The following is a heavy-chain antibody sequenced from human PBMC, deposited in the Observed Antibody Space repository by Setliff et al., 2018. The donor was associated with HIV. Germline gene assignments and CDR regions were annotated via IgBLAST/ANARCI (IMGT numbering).Heavy chain of an antibody. CDR2: ISAYDSNT. V-gene: IGHV1-18*01. J-gene: IGHJ2*01. CDR1: GYTFTSYG. D-gene: IGHD6-6*01. CDR3: ARGRQLLLRGYFDL. Sequence: ASVKVSCKASGYTFTSYGISWVRQAPGQGLEWMGWISAYDSNTNYEHRLQGRVTMTTDTSTSTAYMELRGLISDDTAVYYCARGRQLLLRGYFDLWGRGTLVTVSS.